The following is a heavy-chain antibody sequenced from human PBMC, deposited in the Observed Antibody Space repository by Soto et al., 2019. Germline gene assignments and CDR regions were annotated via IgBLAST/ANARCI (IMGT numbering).Heavy chain of an antibody. V-gene: IGHV4-30-2*01. CDR2: IYHSGST. CDR3: ASLPYYDFWSGYQPRNYYYGMDV. J-gene: IGHJ6*02. Sequence: SLPLSLTCSVSGVSICSGGYYCSRVRQPPGKGLEWIGEIYHSGSTNYNPSLKSRVTISVDKSKNQFSLKLSSVTAADTAVYYCASLPYYDFWSGYQPRNYYYGMDVWGQGTTVTVSS. D-gene: IGHD3-3*01. CDR1: GVSICSGGYY.